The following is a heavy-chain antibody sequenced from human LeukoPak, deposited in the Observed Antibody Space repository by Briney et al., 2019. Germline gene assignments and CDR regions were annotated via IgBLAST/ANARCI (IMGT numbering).Heavy chain of an antibody. J-gene: IGHJ4*02. V-gene: IGHV3-21*04. CDR3: AREEYSYGLEY. Sequence: GGSLTLSCAVSGPPFSVYSMGWVRLAPGEGRGWVSSIVSRSTSIYYAGSVKGRFPISRDNAKNSLYLEMNSLRGEDTAVYYCAREEYSYGLEYWGQGTLVTVSS. CDR1: GPPFSVYS. CDR2: IVSRSTSI. D-gene: IGHD5-18*01.